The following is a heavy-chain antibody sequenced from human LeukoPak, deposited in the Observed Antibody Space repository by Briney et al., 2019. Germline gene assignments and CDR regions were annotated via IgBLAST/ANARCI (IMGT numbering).Heavy chain of an antibody. CDR3: VVLLRYFD. D-gene: IGHD3-9*01. CDR2: IRYDGSNK. CDR1: GFTFSSYG. J-gene: IGHJ4*02. V-gene: IGHV3-30*02. Sequence: GGSLRLSCAASGFTFSSYGMHWVRQAPGKGLEWVAFIRYDGSNKYYADSVKGRFTVSRDNSKNTLYLQMNSLRAEDTAVYYCVVLLRYFDWGQGTLVTVSS.